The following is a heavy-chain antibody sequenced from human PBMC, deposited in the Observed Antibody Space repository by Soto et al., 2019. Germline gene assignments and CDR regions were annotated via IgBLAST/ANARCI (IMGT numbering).Heavy chain of an antibody. CDR3: ARDRRPPNGFDY. V-gene: IGHV4-59*01. J-gene: IGHJ4*02. D-gene: IGHD7-27*01. CDR2: IYYSGST. Sequence: SETLSLTCTVSGGSISSYYWSWIRQPPGKGLEWIGYIYYSGSTNYNPSLKSRVTISVDTSKNQFSLKLSSVTAADTAVYYCARDRRPPNGFDYWGQGTLVTVSS. CDR1: GGSISSYY.